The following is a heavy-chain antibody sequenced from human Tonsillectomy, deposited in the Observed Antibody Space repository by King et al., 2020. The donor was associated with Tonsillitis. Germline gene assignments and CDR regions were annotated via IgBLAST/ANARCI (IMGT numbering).Heavy chain of an antibody. CDR1: GYTFIGYY. CDR2: INPNSGAT. CDR3: ARGPLGGLSWGY. D-gene: IGHD3-16*01. J-gene: IGHJ4*02. V-gene: IGHV1-2*02. Sequence: QLVQSGAEVKKPGASVKVSCQASGYTFIGYYNHWVRQAPGQGLEWVGWINPNSGATNYAQNFQGRVTMTRDTSINTAYMELSMLRSDATAVYYCARGPLGGLSWGYWGQGTLLTVST.